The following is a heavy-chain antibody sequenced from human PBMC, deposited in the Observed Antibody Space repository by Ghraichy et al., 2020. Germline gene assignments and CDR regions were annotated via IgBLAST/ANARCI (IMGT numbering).Heavy chain of an antibody. CDR3: ARRTGSSWYHDY. J-gene: IGHJ4*02. V-gene: IGHV4-39*01. D-gene: IGHD6-13*01. CDR1: GDSISGSSDF. Sequence: SQTLSLTCTVSGDSISGSSDFWGWIRQPPGKGLEWIGSVYYSGSTYYNPSLKSRVTISVDTSKNQFSLKLRSVTAADTAVYYCARRTGSSWYHDYWGQGTLVTVSS. CDR2: VYYSGST.